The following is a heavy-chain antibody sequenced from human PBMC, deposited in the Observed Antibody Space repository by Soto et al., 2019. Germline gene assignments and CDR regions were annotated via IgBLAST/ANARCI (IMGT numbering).Heavy chain of an antibody. CDR3: SKYVVITTYYFDF. D-gene: IGHD3-22*01. Sequence: LRLSCAASGFSFSSYAMSWVRQAPGKGLEWVSAISGSGGSTYYADSVKGRFTISRDNSKNTLYLQMNSLRAEDTAVYYLSKYVVITTYYFDFWGQGTLVTVSS. V-gene: IGHV3-23*01. CDR1: GFSFSSYA. J-gene: IGHJ4*02. CDR2: ISGSGGST.